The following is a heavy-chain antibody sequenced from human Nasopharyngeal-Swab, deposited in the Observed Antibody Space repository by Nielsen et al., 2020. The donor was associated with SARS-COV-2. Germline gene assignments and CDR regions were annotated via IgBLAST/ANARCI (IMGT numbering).Heavy chain of an antibody. CDR1: GYTFTSYA. CDR2: INAGNGNT. CDR3: ARPHYDSSGYSQQGGWYFDL. J-gene: IGHJ2*01. V-gene: IGHV1-3*01. D-gene: IGHD3-22*01. Sequence: ASVKVSCKASGYTFTSYAMHWVRQAPGQRLEWMGWINAGNGNTKYSQKFQGRVTITRDTSASTAYMELSSLRSEDTAVYYCARPHYDSSGYSQQGGWYFDLWGRGTLVTVSS.